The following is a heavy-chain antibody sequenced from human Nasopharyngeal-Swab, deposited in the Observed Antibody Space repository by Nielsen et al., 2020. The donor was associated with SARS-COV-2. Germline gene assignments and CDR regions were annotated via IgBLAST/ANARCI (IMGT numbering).Heavy chain of an antibody. Sequence: SETLSLTCTVSGGSVRRDFYYWSWIRQPPGKGLEWIGHIYYSGSPNYKPSLKSRVTISVDTSKNQFSLKLNSVTAADTAVYYCAGIVGAVGTIAMDVWGQGTTVTVSS. D-gene: IGHD1-26*01. CDR1: GGSVRRDFYY. CDR3: AGIVGAVGTIAMDV. V-gene: IGHV4-61*01. CDR2: IYYSGSP. J-gene: IGHJ6*02.